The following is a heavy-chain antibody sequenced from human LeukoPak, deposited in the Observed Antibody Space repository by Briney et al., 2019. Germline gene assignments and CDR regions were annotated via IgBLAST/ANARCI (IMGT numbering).Heavy chain of an antibody. V-gene: IGHV4-4*07. CDR2: IYTSGST. D-gene: IGHD3-3*01. Sequence: SETLSLTCTVSGGSISSYYWSWIRQPAGKGLEWIGRIYTSGSTNYNPSLKSRVTMSVDTSKNQFSLKLSSVTAADTAVYYCARSEPGHSITIFGVSLGVFDYWGQGTLVTVSS. J-gene: IGHJ4*02. CDR1: GGSISSYY. CDR3: ARSEPGHSITIFGVSLGVFDY.